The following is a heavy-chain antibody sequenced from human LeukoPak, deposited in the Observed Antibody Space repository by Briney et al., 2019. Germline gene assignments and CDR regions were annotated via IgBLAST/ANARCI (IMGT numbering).Heavy chain of an antibody. CDR3: ARYRGGGYFDY. V-gene: IGHV3-53*01. Sequence: GGSLRLSCAASGFTVSSNYVSWVRQAPGKGLEWVSVIYSGGSTYYADSVKGRFTISRDNSKNTLYLQMDSLRAEDTAVYYCARYRGGGYFDYWGQGTLVTVSS. D-gene: IGHD3-16*01. J-gene: IGHJ4*02. CDR1: GFTVSSNY. CDR2: IYSGGST.